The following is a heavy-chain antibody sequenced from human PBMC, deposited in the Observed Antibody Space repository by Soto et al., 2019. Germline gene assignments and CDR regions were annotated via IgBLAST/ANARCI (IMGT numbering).Heavy chain of an antibody. CDR1: GLTFSNAW. D-gene: IGHD3-22*01. CDR3: TTVGSSSGYYKIVY. Sequence: GGSLRLSCAASGLTFSNAWMSWVRQAPGKGLEWVGRIKSKTDGGTTDYAAPVKGRFTISRDGSKNTLYLQMNSLKTEDTAVYYCTTVGSSSGYYKIVYWGQGTLVTVSS. J-gene: IGHJ4*02. V-gene: IGHV3-15*01. CDR2: IKSKTDGGTT.